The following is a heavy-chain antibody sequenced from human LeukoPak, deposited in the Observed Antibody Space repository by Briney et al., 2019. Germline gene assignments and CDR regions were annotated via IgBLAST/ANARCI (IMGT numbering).Heavy chain of an antibody. CDR1: GYTFTGYY. D-gene: IGHD2-2*01. Sequence: RASVKVSCKTSGYTFTGYYMHWVRQAPGQGLEWMGWINPNSGGTNYAQKFQGRVTMTRDTSISTAYMELSRLRSDDTAVYYCARSRIRGVVTSLDYWGQGTLVTVSS. J-gene: IGHJ4*02. CDR2: INPNSGGT. V-gene: IGHV1-2*02. CDR3: ARSRIRGVVTSLDY.